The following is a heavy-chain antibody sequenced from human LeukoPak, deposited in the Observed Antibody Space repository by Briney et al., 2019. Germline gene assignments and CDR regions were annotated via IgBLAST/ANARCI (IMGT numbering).Heavy chain of an antibody. J-gene: IGHJ4*02. V-gene: IGHV3-48*04. CDR3: TRGSGYYYNY. CDR1: GFTLSSSN. Sequence: GGSLRLSCAASGFTLSSSNMHWVRQAPGKGLEWVSYISSGSSTIYYAASVKGRFTISRDNAKSSLYLQMNSLSAEDTAVYYYTRGSGYYYNYWGQGTLVTVSS. CDR2: ISSGSSTI. D-gene: IGHD3-22*01.